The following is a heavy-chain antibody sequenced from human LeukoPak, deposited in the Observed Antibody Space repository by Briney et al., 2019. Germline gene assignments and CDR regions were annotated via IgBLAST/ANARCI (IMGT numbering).Heavy chain of an antibody. CDR1: GFTFSSYW. D-gene: IGHD4-17*01. J-gene: IGHJ4*02. V-gene: IGHV3-7*01. CDR2: IKQDGSEK. Sequence: GGSLRLSCAASGFTFSSYWMSWVRQAPGEGLEWVANIKQDGSEKYYVDSVKGRFTISRDNAKNSLYLQMNSLRAEDTAVYYCASNPTYYGDYPDYWGQGTLVTVSS. CDR3: ASNPTYYGDYPDY.